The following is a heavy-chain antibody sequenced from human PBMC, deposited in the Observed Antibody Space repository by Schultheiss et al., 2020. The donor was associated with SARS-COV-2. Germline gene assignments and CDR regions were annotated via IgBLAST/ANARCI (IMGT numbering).Heavy chain of an antibody. D-gene: IGHD6-19*01. V-gene: IGHV4-59*12. CDR2: IYYRGRT. CDR1: GGSISSYY. Sequence: SETLSLTCTVSGGSISSYYWSWIRQPPGKGLEWIGYIYYRGRTNYNPSLQSRVTISVDTSKNQFSLKLSSVTAADTAVYYCARGIAVAGQLDYWGQGTLVTVSS. CDR3: ARGIAVAGQLDY. J-gene: IGHJ4*02.